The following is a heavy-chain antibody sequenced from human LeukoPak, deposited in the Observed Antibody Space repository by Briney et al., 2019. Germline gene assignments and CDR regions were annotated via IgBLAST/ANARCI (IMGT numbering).Heavy chain of an antibody. Sequence: GGSLRLSCTASGFTFSNYAMTWVRQAPGKGLEWVSTISGSGGSIHYADSVKGRFTISRDSSKNTLYLQMNSLRAEDTALYHCARARVPGAFDIWGQGTMVTVSS. CDR2: ISGSGGSI. J-gene: IGHJ3*02. CDR3: ARARVPGAFDI. CDR1: GFTFSNYA. D-gene: IGHD1-1*01. V-gene: IGHV3-23*01.